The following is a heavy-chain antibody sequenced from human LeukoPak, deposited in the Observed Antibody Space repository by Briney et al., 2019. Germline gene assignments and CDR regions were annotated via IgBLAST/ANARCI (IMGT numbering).Heavy chain of an antibody. D-gene: IGHD2-2*02. CDR3: ASGARGYCSSTSCYKDYYYYYMDV. CDR1: GYTFTSYG. J-gene: IGHJ6*03. V-gene: IGHV1-18*01. Sequence: ASVKVSCKASGYTFTSYGISWVRQAPGQGLEWMGWIIAYNGNTNYAQKLQGRVTMTTDTSTSTAYMELRSLRSDDTAVYYCASGARGYCSSTSCYKDYYYYYMDVWGKGTTVTVPS. CDR2: IIAYNGNT.